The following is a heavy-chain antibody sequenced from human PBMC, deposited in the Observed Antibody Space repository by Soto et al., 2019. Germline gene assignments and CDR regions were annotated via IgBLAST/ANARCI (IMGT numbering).Heavy chain of an antibody. CDR2: IYYSGNT. D-gene: IGHD1-26*01. V-gene: IGHV4-61*01. J-gene: IGHJ4*02. Sequence: SETLSLTCTVSGGSLDSGSYYWSWIRQPPGKALEWIGYIYYSGNTNYNPSLKSRVTISVDTSKNQFSLKLSSVTAADTAVYYCARYSGTFYVYWGQGSLVTGSS. CDR1: GGSLDSGSYY. CDR3: ARYSGTFYVY.